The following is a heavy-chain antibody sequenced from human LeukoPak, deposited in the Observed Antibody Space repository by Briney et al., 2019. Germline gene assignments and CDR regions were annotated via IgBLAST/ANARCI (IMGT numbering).Heavy chain of an antibody. CDR1: GGSFSGYY. CDR2: VNHSGST. V-gene: IGHV4-34*01. D-gene: IGHD3-22*01. Sequence: PSETLSLTCAVYGGSFSGYYRSWIRQPPGKGLEWIGEVNHSGSTNYNPSLKSRVTISVDTSKNQFSLKLTSVTAADTAVYFCAKNPLYYDTSGYYTYWGQATLVTVSS. CDR3: AKNPLYYDTSGYYTY. J-gene: IGHJ4*02.